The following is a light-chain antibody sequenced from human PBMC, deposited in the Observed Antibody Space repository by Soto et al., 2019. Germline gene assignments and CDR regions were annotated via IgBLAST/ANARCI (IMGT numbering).Light chain of an antibody. Sequence: EIVLTQSPGTLSLSPGERATLSCRASQSISSSYLAWYQQKPGQAPRLLIYAASSRATGIPDRFSGSGSGTDFTLPITRLELEDFAVYSGQHYGSSPYIFGRGTSWRSN. CDR3: QHYGSSPYI. CDR2: AAS. CDR1: QSISSSY. V-gene: IGKV3-20*01. J-gene: IGKJ2*01.